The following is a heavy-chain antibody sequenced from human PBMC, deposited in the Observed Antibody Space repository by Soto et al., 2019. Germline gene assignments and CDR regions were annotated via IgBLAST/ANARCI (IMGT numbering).Heavy chain of an antibody. CDR3: ATGGKYQPLKGRSVGPHYYYYGMDV. V-gene: IGHV3-33*01. Sequence: GGSLRLSCAASGFTFSSYGMHWVRQAPGKGLEWVAVIWYDGSNKYYADSVKGRFTISRDNSKNTLYLQMNSLRAEDTAVYYCATGGKYQPLKGRSVGPHYYYYGMDVWGQGTTVTVSS. CDR2: IWYDGSNK. J-gene: IGHJ6*02. CDR1: GFTFSSYG. D-gene: IGHD2-2*01.